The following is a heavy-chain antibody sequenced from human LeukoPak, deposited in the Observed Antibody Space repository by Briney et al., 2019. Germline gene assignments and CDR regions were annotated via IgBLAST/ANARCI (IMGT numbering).Heavy chain of an antibody. J-gene: IGHJ4*02. V-gene: IGHV3-23*01. Sequence: PGGSLRLSCAASGFTFSSYAMSWVRQAPGKGLEWVSAISGSGGSTYYADSVKGRFTISRDNPKRSVHLQMNSLRPEDTAVYYCARIGYSSSSLDYWGQGTLVTVSS. CDR1: GFTFSSYA. D-gene: IGHD6-13*01. CDR3: ARIGYSSSSLDY. CDR2: ISGSGGST.